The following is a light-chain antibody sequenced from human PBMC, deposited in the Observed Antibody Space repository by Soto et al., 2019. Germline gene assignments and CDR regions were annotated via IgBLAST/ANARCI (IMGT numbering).Light chain of an antibody. CDR3: NAQSDNGKHV. CDR1: SNDVGHSSF. Sequence: QSVLTQPPSASGSPGQSVTISCTGNSNDVGHSSFISWYQQHPGKGPKLIIYEVSKRHSGVPDRFSGSKSGNKASLSVSGLQDEDEADYFCNAQSDNGKHVFGTGTKLTVL. V-gene: IGLV2-8*01. CDR2: EVS. J-gene: IGLJ1*01.